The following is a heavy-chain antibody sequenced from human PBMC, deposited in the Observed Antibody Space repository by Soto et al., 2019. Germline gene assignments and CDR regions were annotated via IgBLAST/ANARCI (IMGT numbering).Heavy chain of an antibody. CDR1: GCTFTGYY. CDR2: INPNSGGT. Sequence: ASVKVSCKASGCTFTGYYMHWVRQAPGQGLEWMGWINPNSGGTNYAQKFQGRVTMTRDTSISTAYMELSRLRSDDTAVYYCARAFTVIAARPDWFDPWGQGTLVTVSS. V-gene: IGHV1-2*02. J-gene: IGHJ5*02. D-gene: IGHD6-6*01. CDR3: ARAFTVIAARPDWFDP.